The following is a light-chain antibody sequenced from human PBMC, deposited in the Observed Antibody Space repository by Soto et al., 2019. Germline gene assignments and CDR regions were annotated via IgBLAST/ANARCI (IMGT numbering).Light chain of an antibody. CDR3: SSYTSSLTLVV. Sequence: QSALTQPASVSESPGQSITIPCTGTSSDVGGYNYVSWYQHHPGKAPKLLIYDVSNRPSGVSNRFSGSKSGNTASLTISGLQAEDEANYYCSSYTSSLTLVVCGGGTKLTVL. CDR1: SSDVGGYNY. V-gene: IGLV2-14*03. CDR2: DVS. J-gene: IGLJ2*01.